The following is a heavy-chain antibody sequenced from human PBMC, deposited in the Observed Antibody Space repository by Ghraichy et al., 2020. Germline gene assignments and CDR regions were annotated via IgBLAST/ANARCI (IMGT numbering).Heavy chain of an antibody. CDR1: GFTFSSYA. Sequence: GGSLRLSCAASGFTFSSYAMSWVRQAPGKGLEWVSAISGSGGSTYYADSVKGRFTISRDNSKNTLYLQMNSLRAEDTAVYYCAKGGTDDSSGYYWDGLYYFDYWGQGTLVTVSS. CDR2: ISGSGGST. D-gene: IGHD3-22*01. CDR3: AKGGTDDSSGYYWDGLYYFDY. V-gene: IGHV3-23*01. J-gene: IGHJ4*02.